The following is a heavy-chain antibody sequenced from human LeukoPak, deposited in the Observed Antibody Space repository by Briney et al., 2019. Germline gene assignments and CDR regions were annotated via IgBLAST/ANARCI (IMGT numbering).Heavy chain of an antibody. D-gene: IGHD1-26*01. Sequence: PSETLSLTCTVSGGSISSSSYYWGWIRQPPGKGLEWIGSIYYSGSTYYNPSLKSRVTISVDTSKNQFSLKLSSVTAADTAVYYCASSPAVEELPEAFFDYWGQGTLVTVSS. CDR1: GGSISSSSYY. J-gene: IGHJ4*02. V-gene: IGHV4-39*07. CDR3: ASSPAVEELPEAFFDY. CDR2: IYYSGST.